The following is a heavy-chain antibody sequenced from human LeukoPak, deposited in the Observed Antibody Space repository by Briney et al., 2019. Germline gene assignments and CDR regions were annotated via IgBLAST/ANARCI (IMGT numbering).Heavy chain of an antibody. CDR3: ASGYYDILTGYTIDY. Sequence: PSETLSLTCTVSGGSISSYYWSWIRQPPGKGLEWIGYIYYSGSTNYNPSLKSRVTISVDTSKDQFSLKLSSVTAADTAVYYCASGYYDILTGYTIDYWGQGTLVTVSS. CDR1: GGSISSYY. V-gene: IGHV4-59*12. J-gene: IGHJ4*02. D-gene: IGHD3-9*01. CDR2: IYYSGST.